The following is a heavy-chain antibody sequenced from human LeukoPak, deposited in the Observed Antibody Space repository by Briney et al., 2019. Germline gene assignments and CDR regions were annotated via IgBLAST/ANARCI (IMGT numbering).Heavy chain of an antibody. J-gene: IGHJ2*01. CDR2: IYYSGST. D-gene: IGHD4-17*01. CDR1: GFTFSSYW. CDR3: ARDSGGATVTPYWYFDL. Sequence: GSLRLSCAASGFTFSSYWMSWVRQPPGKGLEWIGSIYYSGSTYYNPSLKSRVTISVDTSKNQFSLKLSSVTAADTAVYYCARDSGGATVTPYWYFDLWGRGTLVTVSS. V-gene: IGHV4-39*07.